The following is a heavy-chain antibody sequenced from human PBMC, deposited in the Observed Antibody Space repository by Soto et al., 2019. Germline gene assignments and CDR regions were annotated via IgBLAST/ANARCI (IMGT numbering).Heavy chain of an antibody. CDR2: INPNSGDT. CDR1: GYTFTGYY. D-gene: IGHD4-17*01. J-gene: IGHJ1*01. V-gene: IGHV1-2*02. Sequence: QVQLVQSGAEVKKPGASVAVSCKASGYTFTGYYLHWVRQAPGQGLEWMGWINPNSGDTDCAQKFQGRVTLTRDTSISTAYMKLSRLRSDDTAIYYCTRGPQQYGDYGEYFHHWGQGTLVTVSS. CDR3: TRGPQQYGDYGEYFHH.